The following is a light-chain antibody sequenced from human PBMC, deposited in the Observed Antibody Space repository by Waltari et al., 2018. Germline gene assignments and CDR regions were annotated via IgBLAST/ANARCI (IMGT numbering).Light chain of an antibody. CDR2: GKN. V-gene: IGLV3-19*01. CDR3: SSRDISGDVV. J-gene: IGLJ2*01. CDR1: ILTTFY. Sequence: SSELTQDPAVSVAWGQTVRITCPGDILTTFYAHWCRQKPGQAPELVIYGKNNRPSGIPDRFSASSSGTTTSLTITGAQAEDEADYYCSSRDISGDVVFGGGTELTVL.